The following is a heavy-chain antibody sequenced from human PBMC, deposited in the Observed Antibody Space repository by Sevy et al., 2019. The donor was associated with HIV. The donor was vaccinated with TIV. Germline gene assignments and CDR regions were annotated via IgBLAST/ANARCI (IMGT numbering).Heavy chain of an antibody. J-gene: IGHJ5*02. D-gene: IGHD6-13*01. V-gene: IGHV4-31*03. CDR1: GGSISSGGYY. Sequence: SETLSLTCTVSGGSISSGGYYWSWIRQHPGKGLEWIGYIDYSGSTYYNPSLKSRVTISVDTSKNQFSLKLSSVTAADTAVYYCARAFGYSSSWYGNWFDPWGQGTLVTVSS. CDR3: ARAFGYSSSWYGNWFDP. CDR2: IDYSGST.